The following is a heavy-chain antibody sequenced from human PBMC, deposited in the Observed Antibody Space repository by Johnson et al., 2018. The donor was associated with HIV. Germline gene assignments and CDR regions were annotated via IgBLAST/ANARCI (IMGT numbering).Heavy chain of an antibody. J-gene: IGHJ3*02. Sequence: MQLVESGGGLVQPGRSLRLSCTASGFTFGDYAMSWVRQAPGKGLEWVGFIRSKAYGGTTEYAASVKGRFTISRDDSKSIAYLQMNSLTTEDTAVYYCTRAEWHDAFDIWGQGTMVTVSS. V-gene: IGHV3-49*04. CDR1: GFTFGDYA. D-gene: IGHD1-14*01. CDR3: TRAEWHDAFDI. CDR2: IRSKAYGGTT.